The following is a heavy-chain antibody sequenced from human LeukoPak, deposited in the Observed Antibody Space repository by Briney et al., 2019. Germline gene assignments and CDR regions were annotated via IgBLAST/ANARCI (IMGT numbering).Heavy chain of an antibody. CDR1: GGSISTYY. Sequence: SETLSLTCTVSGGSISTYYWNWIRQPPGKGLEWIGYVYYSGRTNYNPSLKSRVTMSVDTSKNQFSLNLSSVTAADTAIYYCARGRELFDYWGQGTLVTVSS. CDR3: ARGRELFDY. D-gene: IGHD1-1*01. V-gene: IGHV4-59*01. J-gene: IGHJ4*02. CDR2: VYYSGRT.